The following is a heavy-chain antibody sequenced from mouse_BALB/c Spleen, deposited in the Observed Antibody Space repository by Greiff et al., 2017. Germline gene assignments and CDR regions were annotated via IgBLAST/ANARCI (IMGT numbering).Heavy chain of an antibody. J-gene: IGHJ1*01. CDR1: GFSLTSYG. CDR3: ARDGDRYEKGPWYCDV. D-gene: IGHD2-14*01. Sequence: QVQLKQSGPGLVAPSQSLSITCTVSGFSLTSYGVHWVRQPPGKGLEWLGVIWAGGSTNYKSALMSRLSISKDNSKSHVFLKMNSLQTDDTAMYYCARDGDRYEKGPWYCDVWGAGTTVTVSS. V-gene: IGHV2-9*02. CDR2: IWAGGST.